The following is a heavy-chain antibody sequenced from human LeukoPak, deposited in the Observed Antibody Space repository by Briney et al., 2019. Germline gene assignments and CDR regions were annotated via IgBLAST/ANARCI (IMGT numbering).Heavy chain of an antibody. CDR1: GFSFSTSGVG. D-gene: IGHD6-13*01. J-gene: IGHJ5*02. V-gene: IGHV2-5*01. CDR3: ARCLLSSWQEGNWFDP. CDR2: IYWNDDK. Sequence: SGPTLVNPTQTLTLTCTFSGFSFSTSGVGVGWIRQPPGMALEWLALIYWNDDKRYSPSLTSRLTITEDTSKNQVVLTMTNMDPVDTATYFCARCLLSSWQEGNWFDPWGQGTLVTVSS.